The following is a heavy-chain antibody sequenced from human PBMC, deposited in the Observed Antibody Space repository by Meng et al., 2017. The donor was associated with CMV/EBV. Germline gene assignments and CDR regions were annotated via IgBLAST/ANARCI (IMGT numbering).Heavy chain of an antibody. V-gene: IGHV1-18*01. CDR2: ISAYNGNT. D-gene: IGHD2-2*01. CDR3: ARDQVQAKVVPASDYYGMDV. CDR1: GYTFTSYG. Sequence: ASVKVSCKASGYTFTSYGISWVRQAPGQGLEWMGWISAYNGNTNYAQKLQGRVTMTTDTSTSTAYMELRSLRSDDTAVYYCARDQVQAKVVPASDYYGMDVWGQGTTVTFSS. J-gene: IGHJ6*02.